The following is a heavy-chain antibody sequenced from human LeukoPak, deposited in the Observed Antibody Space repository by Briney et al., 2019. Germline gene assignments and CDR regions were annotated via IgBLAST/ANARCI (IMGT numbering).Heavy chain of an antibody. CDR1: GFTFSSHA. Sequence: GGSLRLSCAASGFTFSSHAITWVRQAPGKGLKWDSPITGRGGSTYYAYSVKGRFTISTDNSKNTVYLKMNSLRAEDTAVYYCAARNGGPYYFDYWGRGTLVTVSS. CDR3: AARNGGPYYFDY. D-gene: IGHD7-27*01. J-gene: IGHJ4*02. V-gene: IGHV3-23*01. CDR2: ITGRGGST.